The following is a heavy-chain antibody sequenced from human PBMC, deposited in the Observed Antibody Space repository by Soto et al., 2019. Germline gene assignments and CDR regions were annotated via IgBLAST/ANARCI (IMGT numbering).Heavy chain of an antibody. Sequence: QVQLVQSGAEVKKPGSSVKVSCKASGGTFSSYAISWVRQAPGQGLEWMGGIIPIFGTANYAQKFQGRVTIPADESTSTAYMELSSLRSEDTAVYYCAASPRYCSSTSCPIDAFDIWGQGTMVTVSS. V-gene: IGHV1-69*01. CDR2: IIPIFGTA. CDR1: GGTFSSYA. J-gene: IGHJ3*02. D-gene: IGHD2-2*01. CDR3: AASPRYCSSTSCPIDAFDI.